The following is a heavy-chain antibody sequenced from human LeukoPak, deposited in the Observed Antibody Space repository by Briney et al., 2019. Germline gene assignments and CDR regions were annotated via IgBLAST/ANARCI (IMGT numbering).Heavy chain of an antibody. Sequence: GGSLRLSCAASGFTFSSYSMNWVRQAPGKGLEWVSSISSSSSYIYYADSVKGRFTISRDNAKNSLYLQMNSLRAEDTAVYYCARRGCSGSYYGLYYFDYWGQGTLVTVSS. CDR1: GFTFSSYS. CDR2: ISSSSSYI. V-gene: IGHV3-21*01. J-gene: IGHJ4*02. D-gene: IGHD1-26*01. CDR3: ARRGCSGSYYGLYYFDY.